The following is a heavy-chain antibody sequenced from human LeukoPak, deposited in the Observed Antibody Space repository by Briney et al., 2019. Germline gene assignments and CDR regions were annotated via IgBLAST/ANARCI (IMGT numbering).Heavy chain of an antibody. Sequence: ASETLSLTCTVSGGSISSSSYYWGWIRQPPGKGLEWIGSIYYSGSTYYNPSLKSRVTISVDTSENQFSLKLSSVTAADTAVYYCARQRSGSYFDYWGQGTLVTVSS. CDR2: IYYSGST. V-gene: IGHV4-39*01. CDR3: ARQRSGSYFDY. CDR1: GGSISSSSYY. J-gene: IGHJ4*02.